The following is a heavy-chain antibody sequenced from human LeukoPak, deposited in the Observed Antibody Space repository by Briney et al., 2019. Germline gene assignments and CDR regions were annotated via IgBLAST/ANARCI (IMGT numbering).Heavy chain of an antibody. D-gene: IGHD3-10*01. Sequence: ASVKVSCKASGYTFTTYYMHWVRQAPGQGLEWMGILNPSGGSTVYAQKFQDRVTMTRDTSTSTVYMELSSLRSEDTAVYYCARSITMIRGAQGDYWGQGCLVSVSS. CDR1: GYTFTTYY. CDR3: ARSITMIRGAQGDY. V-gene: IGHV1-46*01. CDR2: LNPSGGST. J-gene: IGHJ4*02.